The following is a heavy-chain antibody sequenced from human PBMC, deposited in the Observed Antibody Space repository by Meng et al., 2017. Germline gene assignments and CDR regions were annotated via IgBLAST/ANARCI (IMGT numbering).Heavy chain of an antibody. Sequence: GESLKISCAASGFTFSSYSMNWVRQAPGKGLECVSSISSSSSYIYYADSVKGRFTISRDNAKNSLYLQMNSLRAEDTAVYYCARARKTTVDPYFQHWGQGTLVTVSS. D-gene: IGHD4-23*01. CDR2: ISSSSSYI. CDR3: ARARKTTVDPYFQH. V-gene: IGHV3-21*01. CDR1: GFTFSSYS. J-gene: IGHJ1*01.